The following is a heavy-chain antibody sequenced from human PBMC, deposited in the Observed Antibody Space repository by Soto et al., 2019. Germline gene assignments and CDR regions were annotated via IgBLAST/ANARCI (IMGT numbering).Heavy chain of an antibody. Sequence: SETLSLTCTVSGGSISSGSYYWGWIRQPPGKRLEWVGNIYYSGSTYYNPSLKSRVTISVDTSKNQFSLKMTSVTAADTAVYYCARLKAVAGASVLDWGQGTLVTVSS. D-gene: IGHD6-19*01. V-gene: IGHV4-39*01. CDR3: ARLKAVAGASVLD. CDR1: GGSISSGSYY. CDR2: IYYSGST. J-gene: IGHJ4*02.